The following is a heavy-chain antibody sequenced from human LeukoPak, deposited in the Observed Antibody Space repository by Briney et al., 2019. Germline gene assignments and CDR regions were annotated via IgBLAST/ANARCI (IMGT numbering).Heavy chain of an antibody. CDR2: ISGSGGSS. CDR1: GFTFSSSA. V-gene: IGHV3-23*01. D-gene: IGHD3-10*01. J-gene: IGHJ4*02. CDR3: AKERMVRGVGFDY. Sequence: GGSLRLSCAASGFTFSSSAMSWVRQAPGKGLEWVSAISGSGGSSYYADSVKGRFTISRDNSKNTLYLQMNSLRAEDTAVYYCAKERMVRGVGFDYWSQGTLVTVSS.